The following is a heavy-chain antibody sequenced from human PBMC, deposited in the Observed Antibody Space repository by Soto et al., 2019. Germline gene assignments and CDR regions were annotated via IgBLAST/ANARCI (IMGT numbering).Heavy chain of an antibody. V-gene: IGHV4-31*03. J-gene: IGHJ5*02. CDR1: GGSISSGGYY. CDR3: AREGYCSSTSSYDWFDP. CDR2: IYYSGST. D-gene: IGHD2-2*01. Sequence: SDTHSLTCTVSGGSISSGGYYWSWISQHPGKGLEWIGYIYYSGSTYYNPSLKSRVTISVDTSKNQFSLKLSSVTAADTAVYYCAREGYCSSTSSYDWFDPWGQGTLVTVSS.